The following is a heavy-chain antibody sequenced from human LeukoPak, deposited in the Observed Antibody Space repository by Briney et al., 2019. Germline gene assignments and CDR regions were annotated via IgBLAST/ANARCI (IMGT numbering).Heavy chain of an antibody. CDR3: VGGAGWQSDY. CDR2: IEKDGSEK. Sequence: GGSLRLSCVASGFTFSNDWMNWVRQAPGKGPEWVANIEKDGSEKNYVDSVKGRFTISRDNAKSSVYLQMNNLRAEDTAVYYCVGGAGWQSDYWGQGTPVAVSS. J-gene: IGHJ4*02. D-gene: IGHD2-15*01. CDR1: GFTFSNDW. V-gene: IGHV3-7*04.